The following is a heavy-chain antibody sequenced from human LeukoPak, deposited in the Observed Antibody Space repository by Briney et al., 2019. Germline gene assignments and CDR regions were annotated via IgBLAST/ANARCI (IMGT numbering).Heavy chain of an antibody. CDR3: ASATGTVDY. D-gene: IGHD1-1*01. J-gene: IGHJ4*02. V-gene: IGHV4-39*01. CDR2: IYYSGST. Sequence: SETLSLTCIVSGGSISSSSYYWGWIRQPPGKGLEWIGSIYYSGSTYYNPSLKSRVTISVDTSKNQFSLKLSSVTAADTAVYYCASATGTVDYWGQGTLVTVSS. CDR1: GGSISSSSYY.